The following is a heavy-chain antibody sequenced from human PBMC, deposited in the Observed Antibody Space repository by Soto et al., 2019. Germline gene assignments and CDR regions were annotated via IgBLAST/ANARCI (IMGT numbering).Heavy chain of an antibody. D-gene: IGHD4-17*01. CDR3: AHRGYGHYPRDNWFDP. V-gene: IGHV2-5*01. CDR1: GFSLSTGGVG. J-gene: IGHJ5*02. CDR2: IYWNDDT. Sequence: QITLKESGPTLVKPTQTLTLTCTFSGFSLSTGGVGVGWIRQPPGKALEWLALIYWNDDTRYNPSLKSRLTITKDTSKNQVVLTVTNMDPVDTATYYCAHRGYGHYPRDNWFDPWGQGTLVTVSS.